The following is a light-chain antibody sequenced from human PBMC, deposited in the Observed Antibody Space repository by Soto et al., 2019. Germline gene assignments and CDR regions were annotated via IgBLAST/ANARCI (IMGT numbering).Light chain of an antibody. V-gene: IGKV3-11*01. Sequence: EIVLTQSPATLSLSPGERATLSCRASQSVSSYLAWYQQKPGQAPRLLIYDASNRATGILARFSGSESGTDFARTIRSLEHEDFAVYYCQQRSNGLFTFGPGTKVDIK. J-gene: IGKJ3*01. CDR1: QSVSSY. CDR2: DAS. CDR3: QQRSNGLFT.